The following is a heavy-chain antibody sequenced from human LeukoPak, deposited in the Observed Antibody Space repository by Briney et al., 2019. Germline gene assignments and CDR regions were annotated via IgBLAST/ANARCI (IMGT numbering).Heavy chain of an antibody. CDR2: ISDSSSTI. CDR3: ARDYYDSDGYYYGGY. CDR1: GFTFSSYS. Sequence: GGSLRLSCAASGFTFSSYSMNWVRQAPGKGLEWVSYISDSSSTIYYADSVRGRFTISRDNAKNSPYLQMNSLRAEDTAVYYCARDYYDSDGYYYGGYWGQGTLVTVSS. D-gene: IGHD3-22*01. V-gene: IGHV3-48*01. J-gene: IGHJ4*02.